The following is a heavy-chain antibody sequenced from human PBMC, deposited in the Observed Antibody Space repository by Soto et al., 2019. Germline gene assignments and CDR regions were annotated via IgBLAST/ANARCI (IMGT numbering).Heavy chain of an antibody. V-gene: IGHV1-69*12. CDR2: IVPLSDRT. Sequence: QVQLVQSGAEVKKPGSSLKVSCKVFGETLNSNPIGWVRQAPGQGLEWVGGIVPLSDRTNYAQELQGRVTVTAGGSTSTVYMELSNLKSDDTAVYYCARKSGRDCHSGGGCFSLDVWGQGNLITVSS. J-gene: IGHJ4*02. CDR1: GETLNSNP. D-gene: IGHD2-15*01. CDR3: ARKSGRDCHSGGGCFSLDV.